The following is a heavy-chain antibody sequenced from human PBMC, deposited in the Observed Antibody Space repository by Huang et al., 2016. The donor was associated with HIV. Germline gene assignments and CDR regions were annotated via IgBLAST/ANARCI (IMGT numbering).Heavy chain of an antibody. D-gene: IGHD3-3*01. CDR2: VNDRGAT. V-gene: IGHV4-34*02. J-gene: IGHJ6*02. Sequence: QMQLQQRGAGLLKPSETLSLTCGVSGGSFTGNYLTWIRQSPGKGLEWIGEVNDRGATTNHTSLNGRVTISLEKSNRELLLNLGSVTAADTAVYYCARQWTILEWLLGLDVWGQGTTVIVSS. CDR1: GGSFTGNY. CDR3: ARQWTILEWLLGLDV.